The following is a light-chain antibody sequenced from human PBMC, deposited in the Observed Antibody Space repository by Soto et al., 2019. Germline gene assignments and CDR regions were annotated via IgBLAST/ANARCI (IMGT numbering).Light chain of an antibody. CDR2: GAS. V-gene: IGKV3-15*01. Sequence: EIVMTQSPATLSVSPGERVTLHCRASQSVTSNLAWYQHKPGQSPRLLIYGASTRATGVPARFSGSGSATEFTLSISSLQSEDVAVYYCQQYGDWPPETFGQGTKLEI. CDR3: QQYGDWPPET. CDR1: QSVTSN. J-gene: IGKJ2*01.